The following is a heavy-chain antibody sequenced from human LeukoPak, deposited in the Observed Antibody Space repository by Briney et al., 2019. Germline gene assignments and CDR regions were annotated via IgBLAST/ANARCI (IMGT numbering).Heavy chain of an antibody. V-gene: IGHV1-2*02. Sequence: ASVKVSCKASGYTFTGYYMHWVRQAPGQGLEWMGWINPNSGGTNYAQKFQGRVTMTRDTSISTAYMELSRLRSDDTAVYYCARGRGAAAGQHYYYYYYMDVWGKGTTVTVSS. CDR1: GYTFTGYY. CDR2: INPNSGGT. J-gene: IGHJ6*03. CDR3: ARGRGAAAGQHYYYYYYMDV. D-gene: IGHD6-13*01.